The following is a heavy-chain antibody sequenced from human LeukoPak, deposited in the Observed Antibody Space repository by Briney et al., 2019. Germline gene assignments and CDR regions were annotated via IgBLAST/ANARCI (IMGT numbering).Heavy chain of an antibody. V-gene: IGHV1-2*02. Sequence: ASVKVSCKASGYTFTGYYMHWVRQAPGQGLEWMGWINPNSGGTNYAQEFQGRVTMTRDTSISTAYMELSRLRSDDTAVYYCARGPRNGGWFPYWGQGTLVTVSS. J-gene: IGHJ4*02. CDR2: INPNSGGT. CDR1: GYTFTGYY. D-gene: IGHD6-19*01. CDR3: ARGPRNGGWFPY.